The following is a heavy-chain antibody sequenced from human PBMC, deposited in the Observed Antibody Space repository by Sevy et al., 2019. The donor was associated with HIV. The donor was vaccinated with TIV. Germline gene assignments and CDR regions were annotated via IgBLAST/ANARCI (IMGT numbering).Heavy chain of an antibody. CDR2: ISYDGSNK. CDR3: ARDRRKGYSSSSGSEF. J-gene: IGHJ4*02. D-gene: IGHD6-6*01. V-gene: IGHV3-30*04. Sequence: GGSLRLSCSASEFTFSSYAMSWVRQAPGKGLEWVAVISYDGSNKYYADSVKGRFTISRDNSKNTLYLQMNSLRAEDTAVYYCARDRRKGYSSSSGSEFWGQGTLVTVSS. CDR1: EFTFSSYA.